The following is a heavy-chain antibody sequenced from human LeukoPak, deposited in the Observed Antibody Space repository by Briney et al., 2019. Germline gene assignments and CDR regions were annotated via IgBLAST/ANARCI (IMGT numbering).Heavy chain of an antibody. CDR3: ARGVAVAGTRNWFDP. CDR2: FDPEDGET. Sequence: ASVKVSCKVSGYTLTELSMHWVRQAPGKGLEWMGGFDPEDGETIYAQKLQGRVTMTTDTSTSTAYMELRSLRSDDTAVYYCARGVAVAGTRNWFDPWGQGTLVTVSS. D-gene: IGHD6-19*01. V-gene: IGHV1-24*01. J-gene: IGHJ5*02. CDR1: GYTLTELS.